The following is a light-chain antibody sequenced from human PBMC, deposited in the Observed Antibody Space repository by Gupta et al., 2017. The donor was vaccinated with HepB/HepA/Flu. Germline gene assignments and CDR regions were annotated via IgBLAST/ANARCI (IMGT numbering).Light chain of an antibody. CDR2: ENH. J-gene: IGLJ2*01. CDR3: GSWDTSLNSGV. Sequence: SVLTQPPSVSAASGQKVVISCSGGTSNIENNYVSWYQQLPGTAPKLLMYENHNRPSGIPERFSDSKSGASATLDSTGLQPGDEARYYCGSWDTSLNSGVFGGGTKVTVL. V-gene: IGLV1-51*02. CDR1: TSNIENNY.